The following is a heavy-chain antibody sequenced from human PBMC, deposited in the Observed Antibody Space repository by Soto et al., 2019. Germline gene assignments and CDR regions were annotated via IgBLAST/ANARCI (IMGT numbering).Heavy chain of an antibody. J-gene: IGHJ4*02. CDR2: IKSKTDGGTT. Sequence: GGSLRLSCAASGFTFSNSWMSWVRQAPGKGLEWVGRIKSKTDGGTTDYAAPVKGRFTISRDDSKNTLYLQMNSLKTEDTAVYYCTTYDFWSGYYTGDYFDYWGQGTLVTVSS. CDR3: TTYDFWSGYYTGDYFDY. CDR1: GFTFSNSW. V-gene: IGHV3-15*01. D-gene: IGHD3-3*01.